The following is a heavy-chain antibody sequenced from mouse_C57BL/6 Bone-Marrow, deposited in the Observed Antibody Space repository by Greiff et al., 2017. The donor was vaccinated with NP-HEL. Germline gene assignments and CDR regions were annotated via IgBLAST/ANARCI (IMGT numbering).Heavy chain of an antibody. V-gene: IGHV1-36*01. CDR3: ASWLLRAMDY. Sequence: EVQGVESGPVLVKPGPSVKISCKASGFTFTDYYMHWVKQSHGKSLEWIGLVYPYNGGTSYNQKFKGKATLTVDTSSSTAYMELNSLTSEDSAVYYCASWLLRAMDYWGQGTSVTVSS. CDR2: VYPYNGGT. D-gene: IGHD2-3*01. J-gene: IGHJ4*01. CDR1: GFTFTDYY.